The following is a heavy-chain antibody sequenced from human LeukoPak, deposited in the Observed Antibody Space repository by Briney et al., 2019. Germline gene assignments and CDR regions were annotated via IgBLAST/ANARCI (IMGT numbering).Heavy chain of an antibody. CDR3: ARGYRYYDFWSGYYGNWFDP. D-gene: IGHD3-3*01. J-gene: IGHJ5*02. CDR2: LNHSGST. Sequence: KPSETLSLTCAVHGGSFSGYHWSWIRQPPWKGLEWIGELNHSGSTNYNPSLKSRVTISVDTSKNQFSLKLRSVTAADTAVYYCARGYRYYDFWSGYYGNWFDPWGQGTLVTVSS. V-gene: IGHV4-34*01. CDR1: GGSFSGYH.